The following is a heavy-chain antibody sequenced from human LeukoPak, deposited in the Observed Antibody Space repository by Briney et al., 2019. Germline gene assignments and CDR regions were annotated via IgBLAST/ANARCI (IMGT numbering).Heavy chain of an antibody. D-gene: IGHD2-15*01. CDR1: GYSFTSYW. J-gene: IGHJ5*02. V-gene: IGHV5-51*01. Sequence: GESLKISCKGSGYSFTSYWIGWVRQMPGKGLEWMGIIYPSDSDTRYSPSFQGQVTISADKSISTAYLQWSSLKASDTAMYYCARCTRYCSGGSSYSEGGWFDPWGQGTLVTVSS. CDR2: IYPSDSDT. CDR3: ARCTRYCSGGSSYSEGGWFDP.